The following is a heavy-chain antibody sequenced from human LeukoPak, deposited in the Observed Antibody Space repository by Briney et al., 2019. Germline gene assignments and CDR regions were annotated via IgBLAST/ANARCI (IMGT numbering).Heavy chain of an antibody. CDR2: IIPIFGTA. V-gene: IGHV1-69*05. CDR3: ARLNLPGYSYGFNWFDP. J-gene: IGHJ5*02. CDR1: GGTCSSYA. D-gene: IGHD5-18*01. Sequence: ASVKVSCKASGGTCSSYAISWVRQAPGQGLEWMGGIIPIFGTANYAQKFQGRVTITTDESASTAYMELSSLRSEDTAVYYCARLNLPGYSYGFNWFDPWGQGTLVTVSS.